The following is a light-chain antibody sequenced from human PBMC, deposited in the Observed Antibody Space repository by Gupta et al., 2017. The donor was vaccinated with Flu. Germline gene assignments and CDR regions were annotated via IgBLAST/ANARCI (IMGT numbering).Light chain of an antibody. V-gene: IGKV2-28*01. J-gene: IGKJ2*01. CDR3: MQALQTPYT. CDR2: LGS. Sequence: DIVMTQSPLSLPVTPGEPASISCRSSQSVQHSNGYNYLDWYLQKPGQSPQLLIYLGSNRASGVPDRFSGSGSGTDFTLKISRVEAEDVGVYYCMQALQTPYTFGQGTKLEIK. CDR1: QSVQHSNGYNY.